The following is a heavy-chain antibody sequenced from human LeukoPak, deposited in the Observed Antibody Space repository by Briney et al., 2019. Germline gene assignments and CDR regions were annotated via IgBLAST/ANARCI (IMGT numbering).Heavy chain of an antibody. V-gene: IGHV4-59*01. D-gene: IGHD3-10*01. Sequence: SETLSLTCTVSGGSISSYYWSWIRQPPGKGLEWIGYIYYSGSTNCNPSLKSRVTISVDTSKNQFSLKLSSVTAADTAVYYCARLYYGSGSYYGYYYYGMDVWGQGTTVTVSS. CDR2: IYYSGST. J-gene: IGHJ6*02. CDR1: GGSISSYY. CDR3: ARLYYGSGSYYGYYYYGMDV.